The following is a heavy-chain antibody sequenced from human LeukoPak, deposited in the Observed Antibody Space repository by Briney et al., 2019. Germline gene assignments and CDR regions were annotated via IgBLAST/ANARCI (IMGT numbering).Heavy chain of an antibody. CDR1: GFTFDDYA. CDR3: AKESYGGGPCDY. CDR2: ISWNSCSI. Sequence: GRSLRLSCAASGFTFDDYAMHWVRQAPGQGLEWVSGISWNSCSIVYADSVKGRFTISRDNAKNSLYLQMNSLRAEDTALYYCAKESYGGGPCDYWGQGTLVTVSS. D-gene: IGHD4/OR15-4a*01. J-gene: IGHJ4*02. V-gene: IGHV3-9*01.